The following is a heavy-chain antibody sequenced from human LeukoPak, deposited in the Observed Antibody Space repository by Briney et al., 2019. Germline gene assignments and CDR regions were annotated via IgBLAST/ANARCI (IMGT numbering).Heavy chain of an antibody. J-gene: IGHJ1*01. V-gene: IGHV1-2*02. CDR1: GYTFTGYY. CDR3: ARGYYDSSDFEYLQH. Sequence: GASVKVSCKASGYTFTGYYIHWVRQAPGQGLEWMGWINPNSGGTNYAQKFQGRVTMTRDTSISTAYMELSRLRSDDTAVFFCARGYYDSSDFEYLQHWGQGTLVTVSS. CDR2: INPNSGGT. D-gene: IGHD3-22*01.